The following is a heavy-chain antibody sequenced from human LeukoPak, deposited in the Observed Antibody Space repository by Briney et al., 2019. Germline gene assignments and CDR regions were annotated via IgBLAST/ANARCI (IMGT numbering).Heavy chain of an antibody. CDR1: GYTFTSYG. V-gene: IGHV1-18*01. J-gene: IGHJ4*02. Sequence: ASVTVSCKASGYTFTSYGISWVRQAPGQGLEWMGWISAYNGNTNYAQKLQGRVTMTTDTSTSTAYMELRSLRSDDTAVYYCARDGQYCSSISCTEYFDYWGQGTLVTVSS. CDR2: ISAYNGNT. D-gene: IGHD2-2*01. CDR3: ARDGQYCSSISCTEYFDY.